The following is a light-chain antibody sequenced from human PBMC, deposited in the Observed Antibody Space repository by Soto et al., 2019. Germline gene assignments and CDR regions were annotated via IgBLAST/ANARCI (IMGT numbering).Light chain of an antibody. J-gene: IGKJ5*01. CDR2: GVS. V-gene: IGKV3-20*01. Sequence: EIVWPQSPSTLSSSPGETATLSCRASQYVGTRLAWYQHKPGQAPRLLIYGVSTRATGIPDRFSGRGSGTDFTLTISRLEPEDFAVYYCQQHGISHITFGQGTRLEIK. CDR1: QYVGTR. CDR3: QQHGISHIT.